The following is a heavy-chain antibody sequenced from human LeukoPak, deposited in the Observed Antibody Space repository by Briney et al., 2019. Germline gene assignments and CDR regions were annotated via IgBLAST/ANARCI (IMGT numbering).Heavy chain of an antibody. D-gene: IGHD2-15*01. Sequence: PGGSLRLSCAASGFTFSGFAMHWVRQASGQGLEWVGRIRSKANSYATAYAASVKDRFTISRDDSKNTAYLQMNSLKTEDTAVYYCTRPGDCSGGSCYWYTDLWGRGTLVTVSS. CDR2: IRSKANSYAT. CDR3: TRPGDCSGGSCYWYTDL. J-gene: IGHJ2*01. CDR1: GFTFSGFA. V-gene: IGHV3-73*01.